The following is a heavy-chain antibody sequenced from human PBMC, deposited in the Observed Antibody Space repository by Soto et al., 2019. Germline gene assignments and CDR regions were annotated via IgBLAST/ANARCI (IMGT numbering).Heavy chain of an antibody. CDR1: GFSFKSAW. D-gene: IGHD5-18*01. V-gene: IGHV3-15*01. CDR3: TTVPVDTAMVGVDY. CDR2: IKSKPDGETT. J-gene: IGHJ4*02. Sequence: GGSLRLSCAASGFSFKSAWMAWVRQAPGKGLECVGRIKSKPDGETTDYAAPVKGRFTVSRDDSQSTLYLQMNSLETEDTGVYYCTTVPVDTAMVGVDYWGQGTLVTVSS.